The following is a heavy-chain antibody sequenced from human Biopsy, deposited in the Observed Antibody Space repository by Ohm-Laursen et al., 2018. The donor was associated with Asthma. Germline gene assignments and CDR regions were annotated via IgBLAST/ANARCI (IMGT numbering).Heavy chain of an antibody. V-gene: IGHV3-9*01. J-gene: IGHJ4*02. D-gene: IGHD1-26*01. CDR1: GFTFDDYA. CDR3: AKGEWELLEANFDY. CDR2: ISWNSGSI. Sequence: SLRLSCTASGFTFDDYAMHWVRQAPGKGLEWVSGISWNSGSIGYADSVKGRFTIPRDNAKNSLYLQMNSLRAEDTALYYCAKGEWELLEANFDYWGQGTLVTVSS.